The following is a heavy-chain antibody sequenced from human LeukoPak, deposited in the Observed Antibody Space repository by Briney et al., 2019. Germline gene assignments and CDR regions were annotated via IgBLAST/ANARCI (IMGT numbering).Heavy chain of an antibody. D-gene: IGHD6-19*01. CDR1: GFTFSSYE. V-gene: IGHV3-48*03. J-gene: IGHJ4*02. CDR2: ISSSGSTR. CDR3: ARDGSGRYDY. Sequence: GGSLRLSCAASGFTFSSYEMNWVRQAPGKGLEWVSYISSSGSTRYYADSVKGRFTISRDNAKNSLYLQMNSLRAEDTGVYYCARDGSGRYDYWGQGILVTVSS.